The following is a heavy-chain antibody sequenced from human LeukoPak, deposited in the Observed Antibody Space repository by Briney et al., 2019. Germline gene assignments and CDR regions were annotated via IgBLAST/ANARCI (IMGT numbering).Heavy chain of an antibody. V-gene: IGHV3-23*01. J-gene: IGHJ4*02. D-gene: IGHD6-19*01. Sequence: GGSLRLSCAASGFTFSSYAMSWVRQAPGKGLEWVSAISGSGGSTYYADSVKGRFTISRDNSKNTLYLQMNSLRAEDTAVYYCAKVVNSSGWYAAYYFDYWGQGTLVTVSS. CDR2: ISGSGGST. CDR1: GFTFSSYA. CDR3: AKVVNSSGWYAAYYFDY.